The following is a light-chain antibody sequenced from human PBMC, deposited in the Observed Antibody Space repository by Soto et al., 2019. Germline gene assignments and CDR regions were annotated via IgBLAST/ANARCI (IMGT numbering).Light chain of an antibody. CDR3: SSYTGSTSLCV. V-gene: IGLV2-14*03. CDR2: DVT. CDR1: SSDVGGYNY. Sequence: QSALTQPASVSGSPGQSITISCTGTSSDVGGYNYVSWYQHPPGKAPILLIYDVTIRPSWASNRFSGSKSGNTASLTISGLQAEDEADYYCSSYTGSTSLCVFGTGTKLTVL. J-gene: IGLJ1*01.